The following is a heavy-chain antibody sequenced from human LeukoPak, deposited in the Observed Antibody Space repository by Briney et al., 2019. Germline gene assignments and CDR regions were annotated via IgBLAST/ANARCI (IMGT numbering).Heavy chain of an antibody. V-gene: IGHV3-43*01. Sequence: EXXSLISWDGGSTYYADSVKGRFTISRDNSKNSLYLQMNSLRTEDTALYYCAKGGYGDYFDYWGQGTLVTVSS. J-gene: IGHJ4*02. CDR2: ISWDGGST. D-gene: IGHD4-17*01. CDR3: AKGGYGDYFDY.